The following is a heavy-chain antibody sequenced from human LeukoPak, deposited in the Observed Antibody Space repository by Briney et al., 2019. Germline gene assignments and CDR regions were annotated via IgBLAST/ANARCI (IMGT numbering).Heavy chain of an antibody. J-gene: IGHJ4*02. CDR3: ARGLFYYDSSGYSNYFDY. CDR2: IYTSGST. CDR1: GGSISSGSYY. D-gene: IGHD3-22*01. V-gene: IGHV4-61*02. Sequence: PSETLSLTCTVSGGSISSGSYYWSWIRQPAGKGLEWIGRIYTSGSTNYNPSLKSRVTISVETSKNQFSLKLSSVTAADTAVYYCARGLFYYDSSGYSNYFDYWGQGTLVTVSS.